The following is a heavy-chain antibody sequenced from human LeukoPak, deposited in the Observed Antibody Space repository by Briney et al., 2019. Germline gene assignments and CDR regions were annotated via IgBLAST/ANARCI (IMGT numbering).Heavy chain of an antibody. CDR3: ASLTSGYGDFDY. V-gene: IGHV1-69*05. CDR1: GGTFSSYA. D-gene: IGHD4-17*01. J-gene: IGHJ4*02. Sequence: SVKVSCKASGGTFSSYAISWVRQAPGQGLEWMGRIIPIFGTANYAQKFQGRVTITTDESTSTAYMELSSLRSEGTAVYYCASLTSGYGDFDYWGQGTLVTVSS. CDR2: IIPIFGTA.